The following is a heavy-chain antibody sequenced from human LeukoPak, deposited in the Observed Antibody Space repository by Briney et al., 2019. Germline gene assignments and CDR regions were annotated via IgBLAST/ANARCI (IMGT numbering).Heavy chain of an antibody. CDR3: ASQVLRYFDWSAMDV. Sequence: SVKVSCKASGGTFSSYAISWVRQAPGQGLEWMGRIIPILGIANYAQKFQGRVTITADKSTSTAYMELSSLRSEDTAVYYCASQVLRYFDWSAMDVWGQGTTVTVPS. CDR2: IIPILGIA. J-gene: IGHJ6*02. V-gene: IGHV1-69*04. CDR1: GGTFSSYA. D-gene: IGHD3-9*01.